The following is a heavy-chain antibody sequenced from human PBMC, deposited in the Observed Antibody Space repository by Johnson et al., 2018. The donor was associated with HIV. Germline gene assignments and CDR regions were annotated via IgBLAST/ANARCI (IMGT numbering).Heavy chain of an antibody. CDR3: ARLRWGSGDPLHDAFDV. D-gene: IGHD2-21*01. Sequence: VQLVESGGGVVRPGESLRLSCAASGFIFDDFGMNWVRHAPGKGLEWVSDVNWNGARTGYADSVKGRFTISRDNAKNPLYLQMNSLRAEDTALYYCARLRWGSGDPLHDAFDVWGQGTMVTVSS. J-gene: IGHJ3*01. V-gene: IGHV3-20*04. CDR1: GFIFDDFG. CDR2: VNWNGART.